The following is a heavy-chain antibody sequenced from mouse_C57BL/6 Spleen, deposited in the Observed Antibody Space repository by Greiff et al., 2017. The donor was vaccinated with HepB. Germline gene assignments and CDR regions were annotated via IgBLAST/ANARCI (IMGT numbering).Heavy chain of an antibody. J-gene: IGHJ4*01. CDR3: ARGGYHYAMDY. D-gene: IGHD2-2*01. V-gene: IGHV3-6*01. CDR2: ISYDGSN. CDR1: GYSITSGYY. Sequence: EVKLVESGPGLVKPSQSLSLTCSVTGYSITSGYYWNWIRQSPGNKLEWMGYISYDGSNNYNPSLKIRIPITIDTSKNQFFLKLNSVTTEDTATYYCARGGYHYAMDYWGQGTSVTVSS.